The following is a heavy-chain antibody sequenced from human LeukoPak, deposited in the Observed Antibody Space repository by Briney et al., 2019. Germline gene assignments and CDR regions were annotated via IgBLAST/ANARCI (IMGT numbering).Heavy chain of an antibody. CDR1: GFTFSDYY. CDR3: ARAPGAKWELPEDYYMDV. Sequence: GGSLRPSCAASGFTFSDYYMSWIRQAPGKGLEWVSYISSSGSTIYYADSVKGRFTISRDNAKNSLYLQMNSLRAEDTAVYYCARAPGAKWELPEDYYMDVWGKGTTVTVSS. V-gene: IGHV3-11*01. J-gene: IGHJ6*03. D-gene: IGHD1-26*01. CDR2: ISSSGSTI.